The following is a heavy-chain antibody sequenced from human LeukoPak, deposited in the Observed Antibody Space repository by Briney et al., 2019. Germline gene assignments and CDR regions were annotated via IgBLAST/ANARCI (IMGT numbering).Heavy chain of an antibody. CDR1: GGTFSSYA. Sequence: GSSVKVSCKASGGTFSSYAISWVRQAPGQGLEWMGRIIPILGMANYAQKFQGRVTITADKSTSTAYMELSSLRSEDTAVYYCARNPVLAPYNWFDPWGQGTLVTVSS. D-gene: IGHD2-8*02. CDR3: ARNPVLAPYNWFDP. CDR2: IIPILGMA. J-gene: IGHJ5*02. V-gene: IGHV1-69*04.